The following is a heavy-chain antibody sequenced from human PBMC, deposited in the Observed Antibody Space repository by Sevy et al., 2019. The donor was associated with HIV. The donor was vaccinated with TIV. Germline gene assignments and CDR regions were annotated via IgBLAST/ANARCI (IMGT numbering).Heavy chain of an antibody. J-gene: IGHJ5*02. CDR2: ISYDGSNK. CDR1: GFTLSSYA. D-gene: IGHD3-22*01. CDR3: ARDSPDSSGYYGWFDP. V-gene: IGHV3-30*04. Sequence: GGSLRLSCAASGFTLSSYAMHWVRQAPGKGLEWVAVISYDGSNKYYADSVKGRFTISRDNSKNTLYLQMNSLRAEDTAVYYCARDSPDSSGYYGWFDPWGQGTLVTVSS.